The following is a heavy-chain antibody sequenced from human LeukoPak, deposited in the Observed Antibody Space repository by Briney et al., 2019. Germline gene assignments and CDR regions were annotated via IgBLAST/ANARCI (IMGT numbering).Heavy chain of an antibody. V-gene: IGHV3-21*01. CDR2: ISSSSSYI. J-gene: IGHJ6*03. CDR3: ARELLTYSNHKLGHYMDV. D-gene: IGHD4-11*01. CDR1: GFTFSNYN. Sequence: PGGSLRLSCAASGFTFSNYNMNWVRQAPGKGLEWVSCISSSSSYIYYADSVKGRFTISRENAKNSLYLQMNSLRAEDTALYFCARELLTYSNHKLGHYMDVWGKGTTVTVSS.